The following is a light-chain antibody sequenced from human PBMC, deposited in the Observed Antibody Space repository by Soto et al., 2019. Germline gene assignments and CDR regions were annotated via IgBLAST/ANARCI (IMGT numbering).Light chain of an antibody. CDR3: QQFGSSPSMYT. CDR1: QSVSSNY. CDR2: GTS. V-gene: IGKV3-20*01. J-gene: IGKJ2*01. Sequence: DTVLTQSPGTLSLSPGERATLSCRASQSVSSNYLAWYQQKPGQAPRLLIYGTSSRATGIPDRFSGSGSGTDFPLTISRLEPEDFAVYYCQQFGSSPSMYTFGQGTKLEIK.